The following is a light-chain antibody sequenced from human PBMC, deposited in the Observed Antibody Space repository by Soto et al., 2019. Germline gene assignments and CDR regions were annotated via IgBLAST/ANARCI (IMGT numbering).Light chain of an antibody. CDR3: GSYTSSNTLV. CDR1: SSDVGGYNY. Sequence: QSALTQPASVSGSPGQSITISCTGTSSDVGGYNYVSWYQQHPGKAPKLMIYEVSNRPSGVSNRFSGSKSCNTASLTISGLQAEDEADYYCGSYTSSNTLVFGGGTQLTVL. J-gene: IGLJ2*01. CDR2: EVS. V-gene: IGLV2-14*01.